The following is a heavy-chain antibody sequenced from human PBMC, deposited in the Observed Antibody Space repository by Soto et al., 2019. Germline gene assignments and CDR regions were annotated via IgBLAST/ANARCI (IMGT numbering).Heavy chain of an antibody. CDR3: ARDRRWLQFSYGMDV. CDR2: INPNSGGT. D-gene: IGHD5-12*01. V-gene: IGHV1-2*04. CDR1: GYTFPSYY. J-gene: IGHJ6*02. Sequence: ASVKGSCKASGYTFPSYYMHWVRQAPGQGLEWMGWINPNSGGTNYAQKFQGWVTMTRDTSISTAYMELSRLRSDDTAVYYCARDRRWLQFSYGMDVWGQGTTVTVSS.